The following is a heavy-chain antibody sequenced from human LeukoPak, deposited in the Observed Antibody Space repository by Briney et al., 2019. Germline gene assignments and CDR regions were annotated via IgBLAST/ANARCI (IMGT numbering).Heavy chain of an antibody. Sequence: PGGSLRLSCAASGFTFSSYSMNWVRQAPGKGLEWVSSISSSSSYIYYADSVKGRFTISRDNAKNSLYLQMNSLRAEDTAVYYCARVLTGYYAVGYWGQGTLVTVSS. CDR1: GFTFSSYS. J-gene: IGHJ4*02. CDR2: ISSSSSYI. V-gene: IGHV3-21*01. CDR3: ARVLTGYYAVGY. D-gene: IGHD3-9*01.